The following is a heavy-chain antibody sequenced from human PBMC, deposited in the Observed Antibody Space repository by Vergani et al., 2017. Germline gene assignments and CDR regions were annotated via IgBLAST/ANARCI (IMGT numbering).Heavy chain of an antibody. V-gene: IGHV1-18*01. CDR3: AGVGGTVLRPRGWFDP. J-gene: IGHJ5*02. D-gene: IGHD2/OR15-2a*01. CDR2: ISAYNGNT. Sequence: QVQLVQSGAEVKKPGSSVKVSCKASGGTFSSYAISWVRQAPGQGLEWMGWISAYNGNTNYAQKLQGRVTMTTDTSTSTAYMERRSLRSDDTAVYYCAGVGGTVLRPRGWFDPWGQGTLVTVSS. CDR1: GGTFSSYA.